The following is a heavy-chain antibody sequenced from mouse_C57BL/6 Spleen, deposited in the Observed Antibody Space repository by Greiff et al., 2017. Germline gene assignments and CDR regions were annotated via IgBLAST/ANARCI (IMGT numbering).Heavy chain of an antibody. CDR2: SRNKANDYTT. D-gene: IGHD3-3*01. V-gene: IGHV7-1*01. CDR3: ARDAGWYFDY. Sequence: EVMLVESGGGLVQSGRSLRLSCATSGFTFSDFYMEWVRQAPGKGLEWIAASRNKANDYTTEYSASMKGRFIVSRDTSQSILYLQMNALRAEDTAIYYCARDAGWYFDYWGQGTTLTVSS. CDR1: GFTFSDFY. J-gene: IGHJ2*01.